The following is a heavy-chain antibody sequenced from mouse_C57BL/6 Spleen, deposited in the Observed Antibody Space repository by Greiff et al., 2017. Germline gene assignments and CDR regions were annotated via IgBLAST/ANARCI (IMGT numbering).Heavy chain of an antibody. CDR3: ARSRKTGTRYAMDY. CDR2: IFPGSGST. D-gene: IGHD4-1*01. V-gene: IGHV1-75*01. CDR1: GYTFTDYY. J-gene: IGHJ4*01. Sequence: LVESGPELVKPGASVKISCKASGYTFTDYYINWVKQRPGQGLEWIGWIFPGSGSTYYNEKFKGKATLTVDKSSSTAYMLLSSLTSEDSAVYFCARSRKTGTRYAMDYWGQGTSVTVSS.